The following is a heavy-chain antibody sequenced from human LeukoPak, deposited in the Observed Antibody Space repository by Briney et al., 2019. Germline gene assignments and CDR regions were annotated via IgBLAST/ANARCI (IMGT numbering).Heavy chain of an antibody. J-gene: IGHJ2*01. CDR2: INHSGST. D-gene: IGHD4-23*01. V-gene: IGHV4-34*01. CDR3: ARVRYSITVVRRNWYFDL. Sequence: PSETLSLTCAVYGGSFSGYYWSWIRQPPGKGLEWIGEINHSGSTNYNPSLKSRVTISVDTSKNQFSLKLSSVTAADTAVYYCARVRYSITVVRRNWYFDLWGRGTLVTVSS. CDR1: GGSFSGYY.